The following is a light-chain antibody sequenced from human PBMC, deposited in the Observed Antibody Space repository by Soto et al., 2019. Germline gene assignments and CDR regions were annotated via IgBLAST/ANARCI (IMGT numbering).Light chain of an antibody. Sequence: QSVLTQPPSVSGAPGQRVTISCTGSSSNIGAGYDVHWYQQLPGTAPKLLIYGNSNRPSGVPDRFSGSKSGTSASLAITGLKGEDEADCICLSFDSSISGSIFGGGSKLTVL. CDR2: GNS. J-gene: IGLJ2*01. V-gene: IGLV1-40*01. CDR1: SSNIGAGYD. CDR3: LSFDSSISGSI.